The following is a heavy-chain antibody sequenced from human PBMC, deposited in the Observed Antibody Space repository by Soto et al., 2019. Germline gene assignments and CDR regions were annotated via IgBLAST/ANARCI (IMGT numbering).Heavy chain of an antibody. J-gene: IGHJ3*02. CDR1: GFTFSSYS. CDR3: ARDQPMYYYDSSGYGPAFDI. V-gene: IGHV3-48*02. CDR2: ISSSSTI. Sequence: GGSLRLSCAASGFTFSSYSMNWVRQAPGKGLEWVSYISSSSTIYYADSVKGRFTISRENAKNSLYLQMNSLRDEDTAVYYCARDQPMYYYDSSGYGPAFDIWGQGTMVTVSS. D-gene: IGHD3-22*01.